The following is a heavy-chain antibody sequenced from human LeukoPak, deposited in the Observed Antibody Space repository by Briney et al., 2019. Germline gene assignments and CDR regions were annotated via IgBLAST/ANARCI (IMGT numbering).Heavy chain of an antibody. CDR2: ISYDGSNK. CDR1: GFTFDDHG. V-gene: IGHV3-30*18. J-gene: IGHJ4*02. CDR3: AKGFFGVAPGRGDY. Sequence: GGSLRLSCADSGFTFDDHGMSWVLQAPGKGLEWLAVISYDGSNKYYADSVKGRFTISRDNSKNTLYLQMNSLRAEDTAVYYCAKGFFGVAPGRGDYWGQGTLVTVSS. D-gene: IGHD3-3*01.